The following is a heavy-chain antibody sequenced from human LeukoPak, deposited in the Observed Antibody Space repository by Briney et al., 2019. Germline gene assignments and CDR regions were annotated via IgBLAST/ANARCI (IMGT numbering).Heavy chain of an antibody. CDR2: MYTSGSA. V-gene: IGHV4-61*02. D-gene: IGHD6-6*01. CDR1: GGSINSGDYY. J-gene: IGHJ4*02. Sequence: PSQTLPLTCSVSGGSINSGDYYWNWIRHPAGKGLEWIGRMYTSGSAKYNPSLKTRVTISVDTSRNQFSLQLSSVTAADTAVYYCARGRGFASSSYYFDYWGQGSLVTVSS. CDR3: ARGRGFASSSYYFDY.